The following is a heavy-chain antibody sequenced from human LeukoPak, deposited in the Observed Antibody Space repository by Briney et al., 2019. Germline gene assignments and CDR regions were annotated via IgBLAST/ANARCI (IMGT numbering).Heavy chain of an antibody. J-gene: IGHJ4*02. Sequence: GASVKVSCKASGYTFTSYGISWVRQAPGQGLEWMGWISAYNGNTNYAQKLQGRVTMTTDTSTSTAYMELRSLRSDDTAVYYCARGSNVLRFLEWLSNSDYWGQGTLLTVSS. CDR1: GYTFTSYG. D-gene: IGHD3-3*01. V-gene: IGHV1-18*01. CDR2: ISAYNGNT. CDR3: ARGSNVLRFLEWLSNSDY.